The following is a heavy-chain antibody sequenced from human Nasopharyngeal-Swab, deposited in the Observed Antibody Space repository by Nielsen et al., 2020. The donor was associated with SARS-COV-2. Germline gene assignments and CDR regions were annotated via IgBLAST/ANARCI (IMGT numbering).Heavy chain of an antibody. CDR2: ISSNGGST. V-gene: IGHV3-64D*09. J-gene: IGHJ4*02. Sequence: GGSLRLSCSASGFTFSSYAMHWVRQAPGKGLEYVSAISSNGGSTYYADSVKGRFIISRDNSKNTLYLQMSSLRAEDTAVYYCVRITMVRGADYWGQGTLVTVSS. CDR1: GFTFSSYA. CDR3: VRITMVRGADY. D-gene: IGHD3-10*01.